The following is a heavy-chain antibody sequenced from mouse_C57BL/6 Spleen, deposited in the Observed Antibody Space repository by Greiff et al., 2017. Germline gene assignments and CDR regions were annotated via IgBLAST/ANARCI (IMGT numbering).Heavy chain of an antibody. CDR2: IYPGSGST. J-gene: IGHJ3*01. CDR1: GYTFTSYW. D-gene: IGHD3-2*02. V-gene: IGHV1-55*01. Sequence: QVQLQQPGAELVKPGASVKMSCKASGYTFTSYWITWVKQRPGQGLEWIGDIYPGSGSTNYNEKFKSKATLTVDKSSSTAYMQLSSLTSEDSAVYYCASSDSSGYSWFAYWGQGTLVTVSA. CDR3: ASSDSSGYSWFAY.